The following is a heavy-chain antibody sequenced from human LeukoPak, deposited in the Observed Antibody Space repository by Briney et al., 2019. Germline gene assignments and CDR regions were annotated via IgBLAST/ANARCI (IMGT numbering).Heavy chain of an antibody. CDR2: ISDSGAYT. CDR3: AKEGMFTYYYGSGTLPLDY. D-gene: IGHD3-10*01. CDR1: GFTFSSCA. Sequence: GGSLRLSCAASGFTFSSCAMSWVRQAPGKGLEWVSAISDSGAYTYYADSVKGRFTISRDNSKNTLYLQMNSLRAEDTAVYYCAKEGMFTYYYGSGTLPLDYWGQGTLVTVSS. V-gene: IGHV3-23*01. J-gene: IGHJ4*02.